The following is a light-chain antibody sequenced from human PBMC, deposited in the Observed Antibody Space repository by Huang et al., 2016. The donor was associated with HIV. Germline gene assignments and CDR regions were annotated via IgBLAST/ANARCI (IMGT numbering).Light chain of an antibody. CDR3: QQSYSTLWT. CDR2: AAS. Sequence: DIQMTQSPSSLSASVGDRVTITCRASQSISSYLNWYQQKPVKAPKLLIYAASSLQSGCPSRFSGSGSGTYFTLTISSLQPEDFATYYCQQSYSTLWTFGQGTKVEIK. J-gene: IGKJ1*01. CDR1: QSISSY. V-gene: IGKV1-39*01.